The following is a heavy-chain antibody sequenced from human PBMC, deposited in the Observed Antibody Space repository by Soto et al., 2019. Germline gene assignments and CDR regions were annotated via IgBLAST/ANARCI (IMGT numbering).Heavy chain of an antibody. Sequence: GASVKVSCKASGYTFTSYDINWVRQATGQGLEWMGRIIPILGIANYAQKFQGRVTITADKSTSTAYMELSSLRSEDTAVYYCARGRDYYDSSGYDLTGFDPWGQGTLVTVSS. D-gene: IGHD3-22*01. J-gene: IGHJ5*02. CDR1: GYTFTSYD. CDR3: ARGRDYYDSSGYDLTGFDP. V-gene: IGHV1-69*04. CDR2: IIPILGIA.